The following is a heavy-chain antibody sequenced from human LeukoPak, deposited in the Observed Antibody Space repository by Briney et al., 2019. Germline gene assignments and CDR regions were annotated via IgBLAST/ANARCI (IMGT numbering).Heavy chain of an antibody. CDR3: ARDGAAMVNDY. CDR2: IEQDGSEK. D-gene: IGHD5-18*01. CDR1: GFTFSSYG. V-gene: IGHV3-7*01. J-gene: IGHJ4*02. Sequence: GGSLRLSCAASGFTFSSYGMSWVRQAPGKGLEWVANIEQDGSEKYYVDSVKGRFTISRDNAKNSLYLQMSSLRAEDTAVYYCARDGAAMVNDYWGQGTLVTVSS.